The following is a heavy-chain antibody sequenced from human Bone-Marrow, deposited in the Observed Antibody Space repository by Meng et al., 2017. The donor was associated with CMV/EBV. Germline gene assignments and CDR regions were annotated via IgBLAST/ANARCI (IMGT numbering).Heavy chain of an antibody. CDR3: MNTPPGD. CDR1: GFTVTEKS. CDR2: YATDGRT. D-gene: IGHD1/OR15-1a*01. J-gene: IGHJ4*02. Sequence: LESGGGLVQPGQSLRLSCAVSGFTVTEKSLNWVRQVPGKGLEWVSMYATDGRTFYADSVKGRFTISRDNSKNSVYLQMNSLRVEDTAVYYCMNTPPGDWGQGTLVTVSS. V-gene: IGHV3-66*01.